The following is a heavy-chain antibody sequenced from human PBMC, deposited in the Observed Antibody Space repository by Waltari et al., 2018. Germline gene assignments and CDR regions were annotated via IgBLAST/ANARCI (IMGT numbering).Heavy chain of an antibody. CDR2: IRSKAYGGTT. V-gene: IGHV3-49*04. J-gene: IGHJ4*02. D-gene: IGHD3-3*01. Sequence: EVQLVESGGGLVQQGRSLRLSCTAYGFTFGDLAMSWVRQAPGKGLEWVGFIRSKAYGGTTEYAASVKGRFTISRDDSKSIAYLQMNSLKTEDTAVYYCTRIRITIFGVVKIGDYWGQGTLVTVSS. CDR1: GFTFGDLA. CDR3: TRIRITIFGVVKIGDY.